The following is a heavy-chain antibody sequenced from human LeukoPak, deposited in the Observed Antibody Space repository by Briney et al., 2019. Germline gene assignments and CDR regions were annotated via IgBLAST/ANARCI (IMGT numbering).Heavy chain of an antibody. Sequence: PSETLSLTCTVSGGSISSYYWSWIRQPAGKGLEWIGRIYTSGSTNYNPSLESRVTMSVDTSKNQFSLKLSSVTAADTAVYYCARQVPGVVPAAFNWFDPWGQGTLVTVSS. V-gene: IGHV4-4*07. J-gene: IGHJ5*02. CDR2: IYTSGST. D-gene: IGHD2-2*01. CDR3: ARQVPGVVPAAFNWFDP. CDR1: GGSISSYY.